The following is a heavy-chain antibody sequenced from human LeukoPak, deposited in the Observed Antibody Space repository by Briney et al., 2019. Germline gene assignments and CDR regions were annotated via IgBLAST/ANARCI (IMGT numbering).Heavy chain of an antibody. CDR2: IYTSGST. D-gene: IGHD3-16*02. CDR3: ARQFGGYVWGSYRPFDY. V-gene: IGHV4-4*07. CDR1: GGSISSYY. J-gene: IGHJ4*02. Sequence: SETLSLTCTVSGGSISSYYWSWIRQPPGKGLEWIGRIYTSGSTNYNPSLKSRVTMSVDTSKNQFSLKLSSVTAADTAVYYCARQFGGYVWGSYRPFDYWGQGTLVTVSS.